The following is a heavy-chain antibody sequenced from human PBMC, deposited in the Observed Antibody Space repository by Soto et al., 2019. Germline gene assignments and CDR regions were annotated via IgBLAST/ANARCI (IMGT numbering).Heavy chain of an antibody. Sequence: PGWSLRLSCVTSGFTFSRNTMNWVRQAPGKGLERVASITSSGSYVYYADSVKGRFSASRDNAKNSLSLQMDSLRPDDTAIYFCVKDEGIEAMDVWGQGTTVTVSS. CDR1: GFTFSRNT. CDR3: VKDEGIEAMDV. CDR2: ITSSGSYV. J-gene: IGHJ6*02. D-gene: IGHD3-3*02. V-gene: IGHV3-21*01.